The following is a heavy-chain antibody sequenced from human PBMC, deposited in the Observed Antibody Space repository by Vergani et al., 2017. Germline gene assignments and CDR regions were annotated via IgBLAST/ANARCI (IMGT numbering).Heavy chain of an antibody. CDR3: AKKGGSLYYYGVDV. CDR1: GYTFGHFD. CDR2: IRYDGSNP. D-gene: IGHD1-26*01. J-gene: IGHJ6*02. V-gene: IGHV3-30*02. Sequence: QEQLLQSGGGVVQPGGSLRLSCIGSGYTFGHFDMHWVRQAPGKGLAWVAFIRYDGSNPQYIHSVKGRFTISRNNSKDTLFLQMNGLRPEDTGTYFCAKKGGSLYYYGVDVWVQGTTITVSS.